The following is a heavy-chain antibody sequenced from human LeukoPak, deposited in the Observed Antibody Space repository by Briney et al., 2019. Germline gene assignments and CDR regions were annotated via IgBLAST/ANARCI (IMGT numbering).Heavy chain of an antibody. CDR3: AKGRTNYDILTGYYPFDY. CDR1: GFTFSSYA. D-gene: IGHD3-9*01. V-gene: IGHV3-23*01. Sequence: GGSLRPSCAASGFTFSSYAMSWVRQAPGKGLEWVSAISGSGGSTYYADSVKGRFTISRDNSKNTLYLQMNSLRAEDTAVYYCAKGRTNYDILTGYYPFDYWGQGTLVTVSS. J-gene: IGHJ4*02. CDR2: ISGSGGST.